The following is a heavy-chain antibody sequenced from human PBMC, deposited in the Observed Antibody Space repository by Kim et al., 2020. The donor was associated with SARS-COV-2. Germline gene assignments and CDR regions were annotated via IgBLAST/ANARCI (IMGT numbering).Heavy chain of an antibody. CDR3: VKGRESYCDSRAYC. Sequence: GGSLRLSCSASGFSFSSFAMHWVRQAPGKGLEFVSSISSNGGKIFYADSLKGRFTISRDNSQNTLYLQMSSLRAEDTAVYYCVKGRESYCDSRAYCWGQGTLVTVSS. D-gene: IGHD3-16*01. CDR1: GFSFSSFA. V-gene: IGHV3-64D*06. J-gene: IGHJ4*02. CDR2: ISSNGGKI.